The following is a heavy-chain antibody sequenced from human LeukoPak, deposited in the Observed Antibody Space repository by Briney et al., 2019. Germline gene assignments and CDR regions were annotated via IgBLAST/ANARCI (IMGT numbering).Heavy chain of an antibody. CDR3: ARDGKLGYCSSTSCENAFDI. J-gene: IGHJ3*02. CDR2: IYYSGST. D-gene: IGHD2-2*01. CDR1: GGSISSGGYY. Sequence: SETLSLTCTVSGGSISSGGYYWSWIRQHPGKGLEWIGYIYYSGSTYYNPSLKSRVTISVDTSKNQFSLKLSSVTAADTAVYYCARDGKLGYCSSTSCENAFDIWGQGTMVTVSS. V-gene: IGHV4-31*03.